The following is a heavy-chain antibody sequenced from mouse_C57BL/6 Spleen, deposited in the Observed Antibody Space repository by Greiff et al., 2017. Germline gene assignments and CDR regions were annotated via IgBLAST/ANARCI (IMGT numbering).Heavy chain of an antibody. CDR3: ARRGSQDAMDY. CDR1: GYTFTSYW. Sequence: QVQLQQPGAELVKPGASVKMSCKASGYTFTSYWITWVKQRPGQGLEWIGDIYPGSGSTNYNEKFKSKATLTVDKSSSTAYMQLSSLTSEDSAVYYCARRGSQDAMDYWGQGTSVTVSS. J-gene: IGHJ4*01. CDR2: IYPGSGST. V-gene: IGHV1-55*01.